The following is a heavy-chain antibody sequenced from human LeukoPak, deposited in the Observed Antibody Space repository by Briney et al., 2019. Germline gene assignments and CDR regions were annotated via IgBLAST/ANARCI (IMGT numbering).Heavy chain of an antibody. J-gene: IGHJ4*02. CDR3: ARLYGSGTPYIDGAFDY. D-gene: IGHD3-10*01. Sequence: GGSLRLSCAASGFTFGSYAMSWVRQAPGKGLEWVSAISGSAVSTYYADSVKGRFTISRDNSKNTLYLQMNSLRAEDTAVYYCARLYGSGTPYIDGAFDYWGQGTLVTVSS. V-gene: IGHV3-23*01. CDR1: GFTFGSYA. CDR2: ISGSAVST.